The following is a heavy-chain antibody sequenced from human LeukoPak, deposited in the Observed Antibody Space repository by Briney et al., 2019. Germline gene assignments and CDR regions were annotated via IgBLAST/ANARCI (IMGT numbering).Heavy chain of an antibody. J-gene: IGHJ4*02. V-gene: IGHV1-8*01. CDR3: GRGPGRRGNDY. D-gene: IGHD1-26*01. CDR1: GYPFNTYD. CDR2: MNPNSGNT. Sequence: VASVKVSCKASGYPFNTYDINWVRQATGQRLEWMGWMNPNSGNTGYAPKFQGRVTMTRNSSISTAYMELSSLRSEDTAVYYCGRGPGRRGNDYWGQGTLVTVSS.